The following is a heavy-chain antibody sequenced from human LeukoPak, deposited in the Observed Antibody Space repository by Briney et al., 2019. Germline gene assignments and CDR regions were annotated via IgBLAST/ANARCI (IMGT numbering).Heavy chain of an antibody. CDR1: GGSISSSSYY. CDR3: ARTTYYDSWSGYFDY. V-gene: IGHV4-39*01. J-gene: IGHJ4*02. Sequence: PSETLSLTCTVSGGSISSSSYYWGWIRQPPGKGLEWIGSICYSGSTYYNPSLKSRVTISVDTSKNQFSLKLSSVTAADTAVYYCARTTYYDSWSGYFDYWGQGTLVTVSS. CDR2: ICYSGST. D-gene: IGHD3-3*01.